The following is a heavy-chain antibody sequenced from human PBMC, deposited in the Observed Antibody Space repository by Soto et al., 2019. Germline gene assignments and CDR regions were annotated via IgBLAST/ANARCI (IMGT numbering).Heavy chain of an antibody. J-gene: IGHJ4*02. D-gene: IGHD3-10*01. CDR3: ARDRRGSGTWSPYYFDY. CDR2: VYDSGST. CDR1: GGPMSSYY. V-gene: IGHV4-59*01. Sequence: SETLSLTCPVSGGPMSSYYWSWIRQATGKGLEWIGYVYDSGSTDYNPSLKSRLTISLDTSKNLFSLKLSFVTAADTAVYYCARDRRGSGTWSPYYFDYWGQGIMVTVSS.